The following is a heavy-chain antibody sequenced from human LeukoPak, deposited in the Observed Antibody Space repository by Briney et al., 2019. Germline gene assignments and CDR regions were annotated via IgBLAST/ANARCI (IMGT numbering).Heavy chain of an antibody. CDR1: GFTFDDYA. CDR2: ISWNSGSI. D-gene: IGHD6-6*01. Sequence: GGSLRLSCAVSGFTFDDYAMHWVRQAPGKGLEWVSGISWNSGSIGYADSVKGRFTISGDNAKNSLYLQMNSLRAEGTALYYCAKGGPYSSSSDAFDIWGQGTMVTVSS. V-gene: IGHV3-9*01. CDR3: AKGGPYSSSSDAFDI. J-gene: IGHJ3*02.